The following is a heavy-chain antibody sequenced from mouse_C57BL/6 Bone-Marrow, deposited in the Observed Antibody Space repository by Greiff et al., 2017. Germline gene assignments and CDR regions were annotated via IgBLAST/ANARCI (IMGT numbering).Heavy chain of an antibody. CDR2: ISNLAYSI. CDR3: ARRGNDYDRYYYAMDY. V-gene: IGHV5-15*01. CDR1: GFTFSDYG. J-gene: IGHJ4*01. D-gene: IGHD2-4*01. Sequence: EVQGVESGGGLVQPGGSLKLSCAASGFTFSDYGMAWVRQAPRKGPEWVAFISNLAYSIYYADTVTGRFTISRENAKNPLYLEMSSLRSEDTAMYYCARRGNDYDRYYYAMDYWGQGTSVTVSS.